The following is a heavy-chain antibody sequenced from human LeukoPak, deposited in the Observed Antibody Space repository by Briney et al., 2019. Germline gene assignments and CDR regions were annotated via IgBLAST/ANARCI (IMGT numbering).Heavy chain of an antibody. V-gene: IGHV4-30-2*01. CDR1: GGSISSGGYY. Sequence: SQTLSLTCTVSGGSISSGGYYWSWIRQPPGKGLEWIGYIYHSGSTYYNPSLKSRVTISVDRSKNQFSLKLSSVTAADTAVYYCARVGGKAVDPSVFNIGGKGTMVTVS. D-gene: IGHD6-19*01. CDR3: ARVGGKAVDPSVFNI. J-gene: IGHJ3*02. CDR2: IYHSGST.